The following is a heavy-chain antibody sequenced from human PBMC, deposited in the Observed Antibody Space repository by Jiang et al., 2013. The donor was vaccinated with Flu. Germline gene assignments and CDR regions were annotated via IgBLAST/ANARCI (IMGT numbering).Heavy chain of an antibody. V-gene: IGHV4-59*01. D-gene: IGHD4-11*01. J-gene: IGHJ5*02. CDR2: ISDDGTT. CDR1: GGSISGYY. Sequence: LLKPSETLSLTCTVSGGSISGYYWSRIRQPPGKGLEWIGYISDDGTTNHNPSLRSRVTISVDTSKNHFSLNLSSVTAADTAVYFCAATKGITVRWFDPWGQGTLVTVSS. CDR3: AATKGITVRWFDP.